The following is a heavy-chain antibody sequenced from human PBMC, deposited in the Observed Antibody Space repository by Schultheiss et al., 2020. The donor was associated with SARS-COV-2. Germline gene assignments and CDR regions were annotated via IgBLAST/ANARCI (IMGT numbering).Heavy chain of an antibody. D-gene: IGHD6-19*01. CDR2: IWYDGSNK. CDR3: AKAVAVAGPSDY. V-gene: IGHV3-33*06. Sequence: GGSLRLSCAASGFTFSSYSMNWVRQAPGKGLEWVAVIWYDGSNKYYADSVKGRFTISRDNSKNTLYLQMNSLRAEDTAVYYCAKAVAVAGPSDYWGQGTLVTVSS. CDR1: GFTFSSYS. J-gene: IGHJ4*02.